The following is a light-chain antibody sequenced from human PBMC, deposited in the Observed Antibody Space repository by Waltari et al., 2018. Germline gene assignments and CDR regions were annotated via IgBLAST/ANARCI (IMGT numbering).Light chain of an antibody. CDR3: QSADSSGPIVV. J-gene: IGLJ2*01. CDR1: GLSKQY. Sequence: SYELTQAPSVSVSPGQTARITCSGDGLSKQYAYWYQQKPGQAPVWMMYKDSERRSGIPERFSGSSTGTTVTFTISGVQAEDEADYYCQSADSSGPIVVFGGGTKVTVL. CDR2: KDS. V-gene: IGLV3-25*03.